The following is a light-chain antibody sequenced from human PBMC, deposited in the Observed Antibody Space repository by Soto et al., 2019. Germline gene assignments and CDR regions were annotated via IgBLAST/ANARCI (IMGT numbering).Light chain of an antibody. Sequence: EIVLTQSPGTLPLSPGERATLSCRASQSVGSDYLAWYQQKPGQAPRILIFGASGRATGIPDRFSGSGSGTDFTLTISRLEPEDFAVYYCQQRSNWITFGQGTRLEIK. V-gene: IGKV3D-20*02. CDR3: QQRSNWIT. CDR1: QSVGSDY. CDR2: GAS. J-gene: IGKJ5*01.